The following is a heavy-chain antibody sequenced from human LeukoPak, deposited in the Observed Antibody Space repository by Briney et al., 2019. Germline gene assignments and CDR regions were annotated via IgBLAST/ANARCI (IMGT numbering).Heavy chain of an antibody. Sequence: GGSLRLFCAASGFTFSDFWMTWVRQAPGKGPEWVANIKKDGSEKYYVDSVKGRFTISRDNAKNSLYLQMNSLRAEDTAVYYCARDSYGSGSYYNQGTDAFDIWGQGTMITVSS. V-gene: IGHV3-7*01. CDR2: IKKDGSEK. J-gene: IGHJ3*02. D-gene: IGHD3-10*01. CDR1: GFTFSDFW. CDR3: ARDSYGSGSYYNQGTDAFDI.